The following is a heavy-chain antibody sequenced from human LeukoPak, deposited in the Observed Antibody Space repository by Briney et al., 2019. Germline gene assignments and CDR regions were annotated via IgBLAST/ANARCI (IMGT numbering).Heavy chain of an antibody. D-gene: IGHD3-22*01. CDR3: ARAVEICYYDSSGYQDY. CDR2: ISSSSSYI. J-gene: IGHJ4*02. Sequence: GGSLRLSCAASGFTFSSYSMNWVRQAPGKGLEWVSSISSSSSYIYYADSVKGRFTISRDNAKNSLYLQMNSLRAEDTAVYYCARAVEICYYDSSGYQDYWGQGTLVTVSS. V-gene: IGHV3-21*01. CDR1: GFTFSSYS.